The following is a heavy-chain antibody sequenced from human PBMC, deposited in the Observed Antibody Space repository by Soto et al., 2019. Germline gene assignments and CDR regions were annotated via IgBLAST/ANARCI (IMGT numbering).Heavy chain of an antibody. Sequence: GGSLRLSCAASGFTVSSNYMSWVRQAPGKGLEWVSVIYSVGSTYYADSVKGRFTISRDNSKNTLYLQMNSLRVEDTAVYYCAREYSNSWYVAYWGQGTLVTVSS. CDR3: AREYSNSWYVAY. J-gene: IGHJ4*02. D-gene: IGHD6-13*01. CDR2: IYSVGST. V-gene: IGHV3-53*01. CDR1: GFTVSSNY.